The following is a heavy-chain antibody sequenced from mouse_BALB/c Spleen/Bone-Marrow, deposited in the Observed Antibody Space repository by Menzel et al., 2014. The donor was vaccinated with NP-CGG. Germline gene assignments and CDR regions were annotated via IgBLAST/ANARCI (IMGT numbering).Heavy chain of an antibody. J-gene: IGHJ2*01. CDR3: ARTGY. V-gene: IGHV1-19*01. CDR1: GYTFTDYY. Sequence: EVQLQQSGPELVKPGASVKMSCKASGYTFTDYYMDWVKQSHGGSFEWIGRVTPYNGGTTYNQKFKGKATLTVDKSSSTAYMALNSLTSEDSAVYYCARTGYWGQGTTLTVSS. CDR2: VTPYNGGT.